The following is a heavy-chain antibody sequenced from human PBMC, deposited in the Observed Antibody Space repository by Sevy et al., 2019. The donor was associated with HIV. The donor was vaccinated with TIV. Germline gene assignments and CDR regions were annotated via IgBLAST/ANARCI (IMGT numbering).Heavy chain of an antibody. CDR1: GFTFSVYW. CDR2: MKEDGSDK. J-gene: IGHJ4*02. D-gene: IGHD5-18*01. V-gene: IGHV3-7*01. Sequence: GGSLRLSCAASGFTFSVYWMSWVRQAPGKGLEWVATMKEDGSDKDYVASVKGRVTISRDNAKNSLYLQMKSLRAGDTAVHYCVGGGVEGYSYSLDCWGQGTLVTVSS. CDR3: VGGGVEGYSYSLDC.